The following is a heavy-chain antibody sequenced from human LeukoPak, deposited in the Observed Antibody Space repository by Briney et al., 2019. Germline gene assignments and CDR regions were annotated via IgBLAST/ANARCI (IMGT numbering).Heavy chain of an antibody. V-gene: IGHV3-15*01. CDR3: TAEYDSSGYYPWFFDL. J-gene: IGHJ2*01. D-gene: IGHD3-22*01. CDR2: IKSKSAGGKT. CDR1: GFTFSNAW. Sequence: GGSLRLSCAASGFTFSNAWMSWVRQAPGKGLEWVGRIKSKSAGGKTDYAAPMKGRFTISRDDSKNTLYLQMNSLKTEDTAVYYCTAEYDSSGYYPWFFDLWGRGTLVTASS.